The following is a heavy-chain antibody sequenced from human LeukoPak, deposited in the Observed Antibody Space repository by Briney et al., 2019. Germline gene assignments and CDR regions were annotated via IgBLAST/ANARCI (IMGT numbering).Heavy chain of an antibody. CDR3: ARGAPAAISWRPMRIPKGVDATRYYFDY. CDR2: IIPIFGTA. D-gene: IGHD2-2*01. J-gene: IGHJ4*02. CDR1: GGTFSSYA. V-gene: IGHV1-69*13. Sequence: SVKVSCKASGGTFSSYAISWVRQAPGQGLEWMGGIIPIFGTANYAQKFQGRVTITADESTSTAYMELSSLRSEDTAVYYCARGAPAAISWRPMRIPKGVDATRYYFDYWGQGTLVTVSS.